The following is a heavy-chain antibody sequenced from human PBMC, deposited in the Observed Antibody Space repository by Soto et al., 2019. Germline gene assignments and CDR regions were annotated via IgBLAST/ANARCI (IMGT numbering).Heavy chain of an antibody. CDR2: LRGSDGNI. V-gene: IGHV3-23*01. CDR3: VKVTAEDFDH. Sequence: HPGGSLRLYCAASGLTFRRFGMSWVRQAPGKGLEWVSFLRGSDGNINYADSVRGRFTISRDNSKDTLYPQMNSLRVEDTAVYYGVKVTAEDFDHWGQGTLVTVSS. CDR1: GLTFRRFG. D-gene: IGHD6-13*01. J-gene: IGHJ4*02.